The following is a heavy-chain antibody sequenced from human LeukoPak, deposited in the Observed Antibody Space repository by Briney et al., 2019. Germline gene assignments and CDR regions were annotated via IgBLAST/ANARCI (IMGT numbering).Heavy chain of an antibody. CDR3: ARVNYDFWSGYYFGGDGWFDP. Sequence: GGSLRLSCAASGFTFSSNYMSWVRQAPGKGLEWVSVIYSGGSTYYADSVKGRFTISRDNSKNTLYLQMNSLRAEDTAVYYRARVNYDFWSGYYFGGDGWFDPWGQGTLVTVSS. V-gene: IGHV3-53*01. J-gene: IGHJ5*02. D-gene: IGHD3-3*01. CDR2: IYSGGST. CDR1: GFTFSSNY.